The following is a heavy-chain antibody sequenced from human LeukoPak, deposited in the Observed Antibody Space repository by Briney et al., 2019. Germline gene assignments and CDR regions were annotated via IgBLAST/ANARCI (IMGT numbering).Heavy chain of an antibody. CDR3: ARAAAVTGQFDF. V-gene: IGHV4-4*01. D-gene: IGHD6-19*01. J-gene: IGHJ5*01. CDR1: GASISSSYW. CDR2: IYHAGST. Sequence: PSETLSLTCTVSGASISSSYWWAWVRQPPGEALEWIGEIYHAGSTKYNPSLKSRLTISVDKSSNSFSLSLTSVTAADTAFYCCARAAAVTGQFDFWGQGTLVTVSS.